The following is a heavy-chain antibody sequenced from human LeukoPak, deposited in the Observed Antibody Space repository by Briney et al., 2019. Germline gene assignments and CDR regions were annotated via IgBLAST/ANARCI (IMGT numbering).Heavy chain of an antibody. CDR1: GYSFTSYW. J-gene: IGHJ4*02. Sequence: RGESLKISCKGSGYSFTSYWISWVRQMPGKGLEWMGRIDPSDSYTNYSPSFQGHVTISADKSISTAYLQWSSLKASDTAMYYCARPQGELLVVSLDYWGQGTLVTVSS. CDR3: ARPQGELLVVSLDY. V-gene: IGHV5-10-1*01. CDR2: IDPSDSYT. D-gene: IGHD1-26*01.